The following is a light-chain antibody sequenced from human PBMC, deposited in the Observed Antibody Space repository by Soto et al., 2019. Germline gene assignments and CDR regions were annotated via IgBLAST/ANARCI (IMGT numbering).Light chain of an antibody. Sequence: EIVLTQSPATLSLSPGDRAALSCRASQSVSSYLAWYQQKPGQAPRLLIYDASNRATGIPARFSGSGSGTDFTLSISSLEPEDFAVYYCQQRSSWITFGQGXRLEIK. CDR1: QSVSSY. CDR2: DAS. V-gene: IGKV3-11*01. J-gene: IGKJ5*01. CDR3: QQRSSWIT.